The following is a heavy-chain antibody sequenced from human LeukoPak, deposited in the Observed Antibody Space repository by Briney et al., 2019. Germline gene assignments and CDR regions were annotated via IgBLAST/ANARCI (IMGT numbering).Heavy chain of an antibody. V-gene: IGHV1-58*01. CDR1: GFTSINSA. J-gene: IGHJ4*02. CDR3: AASPDYYDSSGYSCYFDY. D-gene: IGHD3-22*01. CDR2: IVVWRSNT. Sequence: SSVTVSYMPSGFTSINSAVQWVGQARGRGLAWIDWIVVWRSNTKYAQKFQERVTVTRDMSTSTAYVELSSLRSQYTAVYYCAASPDYYDSSGYSCYFDYWVQGTEVSDSS.